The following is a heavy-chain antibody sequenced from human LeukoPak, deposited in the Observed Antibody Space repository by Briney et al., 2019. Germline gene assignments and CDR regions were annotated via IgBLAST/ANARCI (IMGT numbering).Heavy chain of an antibody. D-gene: IGHD3-22*01. Sequence: TSETLSLTCAVSGGSFSGYYWSWIRQPPGKGLEWIGEISHSGSTNYSPSLKSRVTISVDTSKNQFSLNLSSVTAADTAVYYCERGRRRYYYDSSGHSQPFDYWGQGTLVTVSS. J-gene: IGHJ4*02. CDR1: GGSFSGYY. V-gene: IGHV4-34*01. CDR2: ISHSGST. CDR3: ERGRRRYYYDSSGHSQPFDY.